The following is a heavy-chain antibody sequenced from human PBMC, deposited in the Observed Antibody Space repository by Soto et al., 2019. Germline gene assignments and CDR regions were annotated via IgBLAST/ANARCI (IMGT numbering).Heavy chain of an antibody. Sequence: SETLSLTCTVSGGSISSSSYYWGWIRQPPGKGREWIGSIYYSGSTYYNPSLKSRVTLSVDTSKNQFSLKLSSVTAADTAVYYCARLTGAAAGYFDYWGQGTLVTVSS. CDR2: IYYSGST. CDR1: GGSISSSSYY. J-gene: IGHJ4*02. CDR3: ARLTGAAAGYFDY. V-gene: IGHV4-39*07. D-gene: IGHD6-13*01.